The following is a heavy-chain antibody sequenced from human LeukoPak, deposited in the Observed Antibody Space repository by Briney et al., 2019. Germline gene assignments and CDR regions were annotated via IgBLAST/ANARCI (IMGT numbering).Heavy chain of an antibody. CDR2: IIPIFGTA. Sequence: ASVKVSCKASGGTFSSYAISWVRQAPGQGLEWMGGIIPIFGTANYAQKFQGRVTITTDESTSTAYMELSSLRSEDTAVYYCARGGGYYDFWSGPIDYYMDVWGKGTTVTVSS. V-gene: IGHV1-69*05. CDR3: ARGGGYYDFWSGPIDYYMDV. D-gene: IGHD3-3*01. J-gene: IGHJ6*03. CDR1: GGTFSSYA.